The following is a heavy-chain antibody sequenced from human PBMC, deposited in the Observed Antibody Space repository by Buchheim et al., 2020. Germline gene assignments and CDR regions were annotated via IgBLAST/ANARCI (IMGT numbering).Heavy chain of an antibody. D-gene: IGHD4-17*01. CDR1: GGSISISIW. J-gene: IGHJ6*02. V-gene: IGHV4-4*03. CDR2: IYHSGSI. CDR3: ASVYGSYYYYGMDV. Sequence: QVQLQESGPGLVKPPGTPFLTPAVSGGSISISIWWSWARQPPGKGLEWIGEIYHSGSINYNPSPKSRVTISVDKSKNPFSLKLSSVTAADTAVYYCASVYGSYYYYGMDVWGQGTT.